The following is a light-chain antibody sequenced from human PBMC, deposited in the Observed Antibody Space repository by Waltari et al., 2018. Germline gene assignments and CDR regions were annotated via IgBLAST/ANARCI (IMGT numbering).Light chain of an antibody. V-gene: IGKV3-20*01. Sequence: EIVLTQSPGTLSLSPGERATLSCRASQTVRATYLAWYQQKPGQAPTLVIHDTSLSATCIPDRFSGSGSGTDFSLTISSLEPEDFAVDYCQQYDVSPLTFGGGTKVETK. J-gene: IGKJ4*01. CDR2: DTS. CDR3: QQYDVSPLT. CDR1: QTVRATY.